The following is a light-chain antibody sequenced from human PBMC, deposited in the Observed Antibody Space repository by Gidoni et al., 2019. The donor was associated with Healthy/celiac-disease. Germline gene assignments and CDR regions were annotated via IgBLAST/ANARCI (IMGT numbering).Light chain of an antibody. J-gene: IGLJ2*01. CDR1: SLRSYY. Sequence: SSELTHDPAVSVAFGQTVRITCQGESLRSYYASRYQHKPGRSPVLVLYGQNNRPSGIPDRFSGASSGTTASLTINGPQAEDEADYYCNSRDSSGNHVVFGGGTKLTVL. CDR2: GQN. CDR3: NSRDSSGNHVV. V-gene: IGLV3-19*01.